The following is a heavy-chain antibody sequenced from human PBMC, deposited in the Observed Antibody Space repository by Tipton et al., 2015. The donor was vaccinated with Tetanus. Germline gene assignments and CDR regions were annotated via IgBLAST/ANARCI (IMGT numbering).Heavy chain of an antibody. CDR1: DGSFNAYY. V-gene: IGHV4-34*01. CDR3: ARGRTMSGVVAPFDL. D-gene: IGHD3-3*01. Sequence: KPSETLSLTCGVSDGSFNAYYWSWIRQTPGTGLEWIGEVNQSGSTKYNPSFNSRAAISVDTSKSQFSLRVRSVTAADTAVYYCARGRTMSGVVAPFDLWGQGTQVTVSS. J-gene: IGHJ4*02. CDR2: VNQSGST.